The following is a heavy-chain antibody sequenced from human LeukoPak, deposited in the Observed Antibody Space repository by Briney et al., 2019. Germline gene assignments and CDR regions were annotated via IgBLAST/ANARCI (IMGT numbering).Heavy chain of an antibody. V-gene: IGHV4-30-4*08. CDR1: GGSISSGDYY. CDR3: ARAKYYYDSSGYHDAFDI. D-gene: IGHD3-22*01. Sequence: PSETLSLTCTVSGGSISSGDYYWSRIRQPPGKGLEWIGYIYYSGSTYYNPSLKSRVTISVDTSKNQFSLKLSSVTAADTAVYYCARAKYYYDSSGYHDAFDIWGQGTMVTVSS. CDR2: IYYSGST. J-gene: IGHJ3*02.